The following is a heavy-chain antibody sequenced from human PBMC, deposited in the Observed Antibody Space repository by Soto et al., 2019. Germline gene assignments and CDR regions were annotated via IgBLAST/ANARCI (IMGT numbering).Heavy chain of an antibody. Sequence: GASVKVACKASGYTFTGYGISWVRQAPGQGLEWMGWISAYNVNKNYAQKLQGRVTMTTDTSTSTAYMELRSLRSDETAVDYCARLGTNYDFWSGYDTNDYYYGMDVWRQGTTVTVSS. CDR3: ARLGTNYDFWSGYDTNDYYYGMDV. J-gene: IGHJ6*02. CDR1: GYTFTGYG. D-gene: IGHD3-3*01. V-gene: IGHV1-18*01. CDR2: ISAYNVNK.